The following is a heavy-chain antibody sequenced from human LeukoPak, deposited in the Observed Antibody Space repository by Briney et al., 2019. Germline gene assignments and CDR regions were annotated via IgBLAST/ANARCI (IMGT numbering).Heavy chain of an antibody. CDR3: ARDPYYYDSSGYPDY. CDR1: GGTFSSYA. V-gene: IGHV1-69*04. D-gene: IGHD3-22*01. Sequence: GASVKVSCKASGGTFSSYAISWVRQAPGQGLEWMGRIIPILGIANYAQKFQGRVTITADKSTSTAYMELSSLRSEDTAVYYCARDPYYYDSSGYPDYWGQGTLVTVSS. J-gene: IGHJ4*02. CDR2: IIPILGIA.